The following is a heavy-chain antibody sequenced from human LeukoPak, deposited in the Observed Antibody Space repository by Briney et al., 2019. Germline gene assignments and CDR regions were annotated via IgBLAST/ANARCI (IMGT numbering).Heavy chain of an antibody. Sequence: GGSLRLSCVASGFTVSSNYMSWVRQAPGKGLEWVSVIYSGDITYYADSVKGRFTISRDNAKNSLYLQMNSLRAEDTAVYYCARRDICSSTSCYQDFDYWGQGTLVTVSS. CDR2: IYSGDIT. D-gene: IGHD2-2*01. V-gene: IGHV3-53*01. CDR3: ARRDICSSTSCYQDFDY. CDR1: GFTVSSNY. J-gene: IGHJ4*02.